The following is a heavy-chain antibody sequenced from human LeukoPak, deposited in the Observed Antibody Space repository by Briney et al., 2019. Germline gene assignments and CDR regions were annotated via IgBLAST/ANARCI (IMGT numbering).Heavy chain of an antibody. V-gene: IGHV3-30*18. J-gene: IGHJ4*02. CDR2: ISYDGSNK. CDR3: AKDSRRYCSGGSCSRPLDY. D-gene: IGHD2-15*01. Sequence: GGSLRLSCAASGLTFSSYGMHWVRQAPGKGLEWVAVISYDGSNKYYADSVKGRFTISRDNSKNTLYLQMNSLRAEDTAVYYCAKDSRRYCSGGSCSRPLDYWGQGTLVTVSS. CDR1: GLTFSSYG.